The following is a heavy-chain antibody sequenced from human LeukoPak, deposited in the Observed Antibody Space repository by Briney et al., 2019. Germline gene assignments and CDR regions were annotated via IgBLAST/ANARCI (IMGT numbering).Heavy chain of an antibody. CDR3: AKRPRSYRYYDY. J-gene: IGHJ4*02. Sequence: GGTLRLSCAASGFTFSSYGMSWVRQAPGKGLEWVSAISGSGGSTYYADSVKGRFTISRDNSKNTLYLQMNSLRAEDTAVYYCAKRPRSYRYYDYWGQGTLVTVSS. D-gene: IGHD3-16*02. V-gene: IGHV3-23*01. CDR2: ISGSGGST. CDR1: GFTFSSYG.